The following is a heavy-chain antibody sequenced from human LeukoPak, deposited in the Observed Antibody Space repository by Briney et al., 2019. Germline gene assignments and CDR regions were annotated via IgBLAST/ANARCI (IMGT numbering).Heavy chain of an antibody. CDR2: ISYDGSNK. D-gene: IGHD1-7*01. V-gene: IGHV3-30-3*01. Sequence: PGRSLRLSCAASGFIFSSYAMHWVRQAPGKGLEWVAVISYDGSNKYYADSVKGRFTISRDNSKNTLYLQMNSLRAEDTAVYYCARARSLYNWNYKGWFDPWGQGTLVTVSS. CDR1: GFIFSSYA. CDR3: ARARSLYNWNYKGWFDP. J-gene: IGHJ5*02.